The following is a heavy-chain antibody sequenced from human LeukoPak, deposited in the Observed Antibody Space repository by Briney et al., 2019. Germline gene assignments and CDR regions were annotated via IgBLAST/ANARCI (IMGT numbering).Heavy chain of an antibody. CDR2: ISDDGSYT. CDR1: GFPLSGYA. J-gene: IGHJ5*02. V-gene: IGHV3-30*09. CDR3: AREVTENFESKFDP. D-gene: IGHD1-14*01. Sequence: GGALRLSCIASGFPLSGYAMQWVRPAPGRGLGWVSLISDDGSYTDYGDSVKGRFVISRDNARNKLYLQMNSLRVDDTAVYYCAREVTENFESKFDPWGQGTLVTV.